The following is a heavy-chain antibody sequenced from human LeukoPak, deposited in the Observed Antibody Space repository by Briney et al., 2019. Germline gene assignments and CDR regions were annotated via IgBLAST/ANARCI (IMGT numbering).Heavy chain of an antibody. CDR3: VRHQEQQLVLEDWFDP. CDR2: IYYSGST. CDR1: GVSMTPYY. D-gene: IGHD6-13*01. J-gene: IGHJ5*02. Sequence: SETLSLTCKVSGVSMTPYYWSWIRQSPGRGLEWIGYIYYSGSTNYNPSLKSRVTISVDTSKNQFSLKLSSVTAADTTVYYCVRHQEQQLVLEDWFDPWGQGTLVTVSS. V-gene: IGHV4-59*08.